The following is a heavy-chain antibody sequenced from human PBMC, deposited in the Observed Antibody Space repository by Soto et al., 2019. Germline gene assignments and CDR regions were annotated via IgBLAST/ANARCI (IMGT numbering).Heavy chain of an antibody. J-gene: IGHJ6*02. Sequence: QVQLVESGGGLVQPGGSLRLSCAASGFTFSDYYMNWIRQAPGKGLEWVSYISSSGTTIYYADSVKGRFTISRDNAKNSLFLQMNSLRAEDTALYYCARGHSIFYGMDVWGQGTTVTVSS. D-gene: IGHD2-21*01. CDR1: GFTFSDYY. CDR3: ARGHSIFYGMDV. V-gene: IGHV3-11*01. CDR2: ISSSGTTI.